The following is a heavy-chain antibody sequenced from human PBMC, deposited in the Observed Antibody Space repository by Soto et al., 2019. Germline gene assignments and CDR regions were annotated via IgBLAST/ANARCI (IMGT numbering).Heavy chain of an antibody. D-gene: IGHD1-26*01. CDR2: IYYSGST. CDR1: GGSVSSGSYY. J-gene: IGHJ4*02. CDR3: AREAGSGSYQPSIDY. V-gene: IGHV4-61*01. Sequence: PSETLSLTCTVSGGSVSSGSYYWSWIRQPPGKGLEWIGYIYYSGSTNYNPSLKSRVTISVDTSKNQFSLKLSSVTAADTAVYYCAREAGSGSYQPSIDYWGQGTLVTVSS.